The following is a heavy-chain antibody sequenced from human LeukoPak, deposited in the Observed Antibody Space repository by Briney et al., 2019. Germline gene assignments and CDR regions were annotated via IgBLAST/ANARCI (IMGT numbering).Heavy chain of an antibody. CDR3: AKAICIAAAGNFDY. CDR2: ISGSGGST. Sequence: GGSLRLSCAAAGFTFSNYAMSWVRQAPGKGLEWVSAISGSGGSTYYADSVKGRFTISRDNSKNTLYLQMNSLRAEDTAVYYCAKAICIAAAGNFDYWGQGTLVTVSS. D-gene: IGHD6-13*01. V-gene: IGHV3-23*01. CDR1: GFTFSNYA. J-gene: IGHJ4*02.